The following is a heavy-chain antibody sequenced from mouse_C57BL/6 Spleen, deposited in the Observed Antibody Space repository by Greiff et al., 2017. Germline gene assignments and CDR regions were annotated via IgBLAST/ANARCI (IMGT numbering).Heavy chain of an antibody. V-gene: IGHV1-82*01. CDR1: GYAFSSSW. D-gene: IGHD1-1*01. CDR3: ARATTVVASGYFDY. Sequence: QVQLQQSGPELVKPGASVKISCKASGYAFSSSWMNWVKQRPGKGLEWIGRIYPGDGDTNYNGKFKGKATLTADKPSSTAYMQLSSLTSEDSAVYFCARATTVVASGYFDYWGQGTTLTVSS. CDR2: IYPGDGDT. J-gene: IGHJ2*01.